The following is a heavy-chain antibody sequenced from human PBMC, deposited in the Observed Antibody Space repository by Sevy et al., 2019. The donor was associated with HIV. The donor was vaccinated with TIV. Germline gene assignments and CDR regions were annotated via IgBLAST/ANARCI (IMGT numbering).Heavy chain of an antibody. Sequence: ASVKVSCKASGYIFTSYGISWVRQAPRQGLEWMGWINGHNGNTNYVQNLQGRVTMTTDTSTNTAYRELRSMRSDDTAVYYCARDGYDGSGYQRGLFDFWGQGTLVTVSS. CDR1: GYIFTSYG. V-gene: IGHV1-18*01. J-gene: IGHJ4*02. CDR2: INGHNGNT. CDR3: ARDGYDGSGYQRGLFDF. D-gene: IGHD3-22*01.